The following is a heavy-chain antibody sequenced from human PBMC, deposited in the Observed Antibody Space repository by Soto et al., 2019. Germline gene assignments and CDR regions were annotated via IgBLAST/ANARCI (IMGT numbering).Heavy chain of an antibody. CDR2: ISSSSSYI. CDR3: ARALRGHQPQGGYYYYMDV. D-gene: IGHD2-2*01. Sequence: GGSLRLSCAASGFTFSNYHMNWVRQAPGKGLEWVSCISSSSSYIYYADSVKGRFTISRDNAKNSLYLRVNSLRAEDTAVYYCARALRGHQPQGGYYYYMDVWGKGTTVTVSS. V-gene: IGHV3-21*01. J-gene: IGHJ6*03. CDR1: GFTFSNYH.